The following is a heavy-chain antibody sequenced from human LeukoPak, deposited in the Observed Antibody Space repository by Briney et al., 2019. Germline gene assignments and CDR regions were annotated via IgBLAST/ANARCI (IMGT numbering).Heavy chain of an antibody. Sequence: GGSLRLSCAASGFTLSSYWMSWVRQAPGKGLEWVANIKQDGCEKYYVDSVKGRFTISRDNARNSLYLQMNSLRDEDTAVYYCARQRWDDFWSGNWGGAYYMDVWGKGTTVTVSS. V-gene: IGHV3-7*01. CDR3: ARQRWDDFWSGNWGGAYYMDV. J-gene: IGHJ6*03. D-gene: IGHD3-3*01. CDR1: GFTLSSYW. CDR2: IKQDGCEK.